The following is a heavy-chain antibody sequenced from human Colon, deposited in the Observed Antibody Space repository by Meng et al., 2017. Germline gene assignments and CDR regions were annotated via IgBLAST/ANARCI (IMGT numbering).Heavy chain of an antibody. J-gene: IGHJ5*01. CDR2: IYWDDDA. CDR1: GFSLNTDGVA. D-gene: IGHD2-15*01. V-gene: IGHV2-5*02. Sequence: QITLKEFGPTLVKPTQTLTLTCTFSGFSLNTDGVAVGWIRQPPGKAPEWLALIYWDDDARYSPSLKNRLSITQDAAKNQVVLTMTNMEYVDTATYFCAHGVVASATLGAWFDSWGQGTLVTVSS. CDR3: AHGVVASATLGAWFDS.